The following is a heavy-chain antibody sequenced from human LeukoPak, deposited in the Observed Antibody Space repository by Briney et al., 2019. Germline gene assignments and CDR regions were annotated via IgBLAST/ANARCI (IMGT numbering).Heavy chain of an antibody. CDR3: ARHTGGANYLFDY. J-gene: IGHJ4*02. Sequence: SETLSLTCTVSGGSISSYYWSWIRQPPGKGLEWIGYIYYSGSTNYNPSLKSRVTISVDTSKNQFSLKLSSVTAADTAVYYCARHTGGANYLFDYWGQGTLVTVSS. CDR1: GGSISSYY. V-gene: IGHV4-59*08. CDR2: IYYSGST. D-gene: IGHD4/OR15-4a*01.